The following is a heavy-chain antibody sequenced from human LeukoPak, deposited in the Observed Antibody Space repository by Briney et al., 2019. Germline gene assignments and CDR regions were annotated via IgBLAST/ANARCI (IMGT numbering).Heavy chain of an antibody. D-gene: IGHD3-10*02. Sequence: PGGSLRLSCAASGFTFSSYEMNWVREAPGKGGEWVSYISSSGSTIYYADSVKGRFTISRDNAKNALYLQMNRLRAEDTAVYYCAELGITMIGGVWGKGTTVTISS. J-gene: IGHJ6*03. CDR2: ISSSGSTI. V-gene: IGHV3-48*03. CDR3: AELGITMIGGV. CDR1: GFTFSSYE.